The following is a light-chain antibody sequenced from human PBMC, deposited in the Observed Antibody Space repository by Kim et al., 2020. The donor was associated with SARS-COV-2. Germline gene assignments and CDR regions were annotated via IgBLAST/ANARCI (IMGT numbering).Light chain of an antibody. Sequence: IGDRVTITCRASQDMANSLAWYQQKPGKVPQVLIYAAATLQSGVPSRFSGSGSGTEFTLTIGSLQTEDVATYYCQKYNSAPWTFGPGTKVDIK. J-gene: IGKJ1*01. CDR3: QKYNSAPWT. CDR2: AAA. V-gene: IGKV1-27*01. CDR1: QDMANS.